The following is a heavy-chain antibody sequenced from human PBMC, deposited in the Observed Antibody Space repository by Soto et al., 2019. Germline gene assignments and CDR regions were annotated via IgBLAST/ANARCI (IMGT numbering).Heavy chain of an antibody. V-gene: IGHV3-30*18. CDR1: GFTFSTYA. J-gene: IGHJ4*02. CDR3: AKDAGSTEYFFAS. CDR2: ISHDGGNT. Sequence: GGSLRLSCAASGFTFSTYAMHWVRQAPGKGLEWVALISHDGGNTDYGDSVKGRFTISRDNSKSTLPLQMNSLRPEDTAVYYCAKDAGSTEYFFASWVQGXLVTVSS.